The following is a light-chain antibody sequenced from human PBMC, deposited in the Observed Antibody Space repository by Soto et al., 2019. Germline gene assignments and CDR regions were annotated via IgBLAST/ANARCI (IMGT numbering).Light chain of an antibody. CDR1: QSVSSSY. J-gene: IGKJ4*01. CDR2: GAS. CDR3: QQYDSSTLT. Sequence: EIVLTQSPGTLSLSPGERATLSCRASQSVSSSYLAWYQQKPGQAPRLLIYGASSRATGIPDRFSGSGSGTDFTLTISRLEPEHFAVYYCQQYDSSTLTFGRGTKVEIK. V-gene: IGKV3-20*01.